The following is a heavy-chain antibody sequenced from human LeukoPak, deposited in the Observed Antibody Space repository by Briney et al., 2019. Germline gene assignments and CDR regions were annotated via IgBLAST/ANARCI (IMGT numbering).Heavy chain of an antibody. V-gene: IGHV3-7*01. J-gene: IGHJ4*02. CDR2: IKQDGSEK. Sequence: GGSLRLSCAASGLTFSSYWMSWVRQAPGRGLEWVANIKQDGSEKYYVDSVKGRFTISRDNAKNSLYLQMNSLRAEDTAVYYCARDLGGRYYFDYWGQGALVTVSS. CDR3: ARDLGGRYYFDY. D-gene: IGHD1-26*01. CDR1: GLTFSSYW.